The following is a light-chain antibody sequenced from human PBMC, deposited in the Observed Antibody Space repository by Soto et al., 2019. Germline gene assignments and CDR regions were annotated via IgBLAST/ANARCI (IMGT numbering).Light chain of an antibody. CDR1: SSDVGSNT. J-gene: IGLJ1*01. V-gene: IGLV1-44*01. CDR2: SND. Sequence: QSVLTQPPSASGTPGQRVTISCSGRSSDVGSNTVNWYQQFPGAAPKLLIYSNDQRPSGVPDRFSASKSGTSASLAISGLQPEDEADYYCAKWADSLFGHVFGTGTKVTV. CDR3: AKWADSLFGHV.